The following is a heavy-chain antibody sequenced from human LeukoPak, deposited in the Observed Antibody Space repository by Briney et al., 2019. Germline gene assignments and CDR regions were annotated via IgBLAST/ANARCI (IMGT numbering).Heavy chain of an antibody. CDR1: GYTFTSYY. D-gene: IGHD6-6*01. J-gene: IGHJ5*02. CDR3: ARDLEQGSSSSPWFDP. CDR2: INPSGGST. V-gene: IGHV1-46*01. Sequence: GASVKVSCKASGYTFTSYYMHWVRQAPGQGLGWMGIINPSGGSTSYAQKFQGRGTMTRDMSTSTVYMELSSLRSEDTAVYYCARDLEQGSSSSPWFDPWGQGTLVTVSS.